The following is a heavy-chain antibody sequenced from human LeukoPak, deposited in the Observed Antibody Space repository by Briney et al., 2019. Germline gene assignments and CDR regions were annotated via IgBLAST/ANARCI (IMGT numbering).Heavy chain of an antibody. D-gene: IGHD3-10*01. CDR3: ARAPADGAYYYYYMDV. CDR2: IYYSGST. J-gene: IGHJ6*03. V-gene: IGHV4-39*07. CDR1: GGSISSSSYS. Sequence: PSETLSLTCTVSGGSISSSSYSWGWIRQPPGKGLEWIGSIYYSGSTYYNPSLKSRVTISVDTSKNQFSLKLSSVTAADTAVYYCARAPADGAYYYYYMDVWGKGTTVTVSS.